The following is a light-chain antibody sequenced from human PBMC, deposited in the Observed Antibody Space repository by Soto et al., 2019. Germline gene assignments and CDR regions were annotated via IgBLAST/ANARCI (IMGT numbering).Light chain of an antibody. V-gene: IGLV2-14*03. CDR1: SSDVGGYNF. Sequence: QSALTQPASVSGSPGQSITISCTGTSSDVGGYNFVSWYQHHPGTAPKLMIYDVSNRPSGVSNRFSGSKSGNTASLTISGIQPEDEDDYYCSSYTSSNTVVFGGGTKLTVL. CDR3: SSYTSSNTVV. J-gene: IGLJ2*01. CDR2: DVS.